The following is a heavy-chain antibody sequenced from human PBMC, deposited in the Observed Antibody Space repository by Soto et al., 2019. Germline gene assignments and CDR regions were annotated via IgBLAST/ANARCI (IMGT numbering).Heavy chain of an antibody. CDR2: ISGSGGST. V-gene: IGHV3-23*01. D-gene: IGHD6-19*01. CDR1: GFTFSSYA. Sequence: LRLSCAASGFTFSSYAMSWVRQAPGKGLEWVSAISGSGGSTYYADSVKGRFTISRDNSKNTLYLQMNSLRAEDTAVYYCAKYRGKAVAVHDYWGQGTLVTVSS. J-gene: IGHJ4*02. CDR3: AKYRGKAVAVHDY.